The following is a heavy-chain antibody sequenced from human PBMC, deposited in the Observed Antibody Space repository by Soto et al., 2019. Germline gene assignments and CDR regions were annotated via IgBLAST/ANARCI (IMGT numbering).Heavy chain of an antibody. Sequence: QVQLVEAGGGVVQPGRSLRISCAASGFNFSSYGVHWVRQAPGKGLEWVTVIWNDGSNKYYADSVKGRFTVSRDNSKNTLYLQMDSLGAEDTALYYCARVRDHYGSGSRGFFDYWGQGTRVSVSS. CDR1: GFNFSSYG. V-gene: IGHV3-33*08. CDR2: IWNDGSNK. D-gene: IGHD3-10*01. CDR3: ARVRDHYGSGSRGFFDY. J-gene: IGHJ4*02.